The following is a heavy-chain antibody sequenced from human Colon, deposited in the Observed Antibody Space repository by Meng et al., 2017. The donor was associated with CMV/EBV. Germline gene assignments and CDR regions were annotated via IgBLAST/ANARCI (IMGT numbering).Heavy chain of an antibody. Sequence: GGSLRLSCAASGFTFYDYYMAWIRQAPGKGLEWVSYMSDVAGVKYYADSVKGRFTISRDNSRNTLYLQMNSVRAEDTAVYYCAKYSGSYSFDYWGQGTLVTVSS. CDR3: AKYSGSYSFDY. CDR1: GFTFYDYY. V-gene: IGHV3-23*01. D-gene: IGHD1-26*01. CDR2: MSDVAGVK. J-gene: IGHJ4*02.